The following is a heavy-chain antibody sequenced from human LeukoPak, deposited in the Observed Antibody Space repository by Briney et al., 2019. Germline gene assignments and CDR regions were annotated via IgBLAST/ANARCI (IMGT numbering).Heavy chain of an antibody. CDR3: ARGYMVRAQFYFDY. D-gene: IGHD3-10*01. CDR2: INHSGST. J-gene: IGHJ4*02. V-gene: IGHV4-34*01. CDR1: GGSFSGYY. Sequence: PSETLSLTCAVYGGSFSGYYWGWIRQPPGKGLEWIGEINHSGSTNYNPSLKSRVTISVDTSKNQFSLMLSSVTAADTAVYYCARGYMVRAQFYFDYWGQGTLVTVSS.